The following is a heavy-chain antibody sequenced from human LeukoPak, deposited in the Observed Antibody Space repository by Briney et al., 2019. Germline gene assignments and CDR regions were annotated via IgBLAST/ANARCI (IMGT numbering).Heavy chain of an antibody. V-gene: IGHV3-48*01. CDR3: ARGGSSRPDY. CDR2: ISSGSRTI. J-gene: IGHJ4*02. CDR1: GFTFSNYS. Sequence: PGGSLRLSCAASGFTFSNYSMNWVRQAPGKGQEWVSYISSGSRTINYADSVKDRFTASRDKAKNSLHLQMNSLRAEDTAVYYCARGGSSRPDYWGQGTLVTVSS.